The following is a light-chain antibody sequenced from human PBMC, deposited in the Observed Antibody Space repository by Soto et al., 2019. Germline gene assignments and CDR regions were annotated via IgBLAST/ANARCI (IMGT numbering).Light chain of an antibody. CDR3: QQYNNWPIT. V-gene: IGKV3-15*01. CDR2: GAS. CDR1: QNILSN. J-gene: IGKJ5*01. Sequence: EIVMTQSPATLSVSPGERATLSCRASQNILSNLAWYQQEPGQAPRLLIYGASTRVTGIPARFSGSGSGTEFTLTISSLQSEDFEIYYCQQYNNWPITFGQGTRLEIK.